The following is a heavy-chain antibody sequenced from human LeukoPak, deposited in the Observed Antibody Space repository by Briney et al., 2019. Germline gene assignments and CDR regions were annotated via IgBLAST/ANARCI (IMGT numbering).Heavy chain of an antibody. J-gene: IGHJ5*02. CDR1: GFTVSSSY. CDR2: IYTGGNT. CDR3: VRDSYGTS. V-gene: IGHV3-66*01. Sequence: PGGSLRLSCAVSGFTVSSSYMGWVRQSPRKGLEWVAIIYTGGNTYYADSVRGRFTISRDNSKNMLYLEMNGLRDEDTAVYYCVRDSYGTSWGQGTLVTVSS. D-gene: IGHD3-16*01.